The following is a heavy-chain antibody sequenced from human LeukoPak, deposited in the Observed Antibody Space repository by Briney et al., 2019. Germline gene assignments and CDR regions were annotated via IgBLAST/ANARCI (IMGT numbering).Heavy chain of an antibody. Sequence: ASVKVSCKASGYTFTSYDINWVRQATGQGLEWMGWINPNSGGTNYAQKFQGRVTMTRDTSISIAYMELSRLRSDDTAVYYCARARRSTSNWFDPWGQGTLVTVSS. CDR2: INPNSGGT. D-gene: IGHD2/OR15-2a*01. J-gene: IGHJ5*02. V-gene: IGHV1-2*02. CDR1: GYTFTSYD. CDR3: ARARRSTSNWFDP.